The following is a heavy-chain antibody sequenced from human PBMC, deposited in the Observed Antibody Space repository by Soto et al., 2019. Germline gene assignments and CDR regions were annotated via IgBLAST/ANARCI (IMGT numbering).Heavy chain of an antibody. V-gene: IGHV1-69*13. D-gene: IGHD2-15*01. J-gene: IGHJ5*02. CDR1: GGTFSSYA. CDR2: IIPIFDTA. CDR3: ARAPRPYCSGGSCYMGFDP. Sequence: SVKVSCKASGGTFSSYAISWVRQAPGQGLEWMGGIIPIFDTANYAQKFQGRVTITADESTSTAYMELSSLRSEDTAVYYCARAPRPYCSGGSCYMGFDPWGQGTLVTVSS.